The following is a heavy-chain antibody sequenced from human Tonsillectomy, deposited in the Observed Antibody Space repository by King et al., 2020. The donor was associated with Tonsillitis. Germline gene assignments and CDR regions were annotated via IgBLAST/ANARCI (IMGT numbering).Heavy chain of an antibody. D-gene: IGHD3-9*01. Sequence: VQLVESGGGLVKPGGSLRLSCAASGFTFSSYSMNWVRQAPGKGLEWVSSISSSSNYIYYADSVRGRFTISRDNSKNSLYLQMNSLRAEDTAVYYCVPYYDILTGFYPSWFDPWGQGTLVIVSS. CDR3: VPYYDILTGFYPSWFDP. CDR2: ISSSSNYI. J-gene: IGHJ5*02. V-gene: IGHV3-21*01. CDR1: GFTFSSYS.